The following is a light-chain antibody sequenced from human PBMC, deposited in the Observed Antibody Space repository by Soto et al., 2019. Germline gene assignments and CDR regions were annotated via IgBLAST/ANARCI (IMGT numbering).Light chain of an antibody. CDR3: CSYAETSTVV. CDR2: EVT. Sequence: QSALTQAASVSGSPGQSITISCTGTSSDVGSYNLVSWYQQHPGKAPKLMIFEVTKRPSGISYRFSGSKSGNTASLTISGLQAEDEADYYCCSYAETSTVVFGGGTKVTVI. J-gene: IGLJ2*01. V-gene: IGLV2-23*02. CDR1: SSDVGSYNL.